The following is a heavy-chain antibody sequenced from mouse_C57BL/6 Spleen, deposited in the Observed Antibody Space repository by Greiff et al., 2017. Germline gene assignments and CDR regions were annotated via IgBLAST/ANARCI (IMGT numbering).Heavy chain of an antibody. CDR1: GYTFTSYW. V-gene: IGHV1-52*01. D-gene: IGHD2-4*01. CDR2: IDPSDSET. Sequence: QVQLQQPGAELVRPGSSVKLSCKASGYTFTSYWMHWVKQRPIQGLEWIGNIDPSDSETHYNQKFKDKATLTVDKSSSTAYMQLSSLTSEDSAVYYCARYPDYDRYFDVWGTGTTVTVSS. J-gene: IGHJ1*03. CDR3: ARYPDYDRYFDV.